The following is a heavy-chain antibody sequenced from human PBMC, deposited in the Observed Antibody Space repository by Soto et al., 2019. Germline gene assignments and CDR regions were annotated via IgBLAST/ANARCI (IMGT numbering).Heavy chain of an antibody. CDR1: GFTSSSSA. Sequence: EVQLLESGGGLVQPGGSLRLSCAASGFTSSSSAMSWVRQAPGKGLEWVSAISGTGTSTYYADSVKGRFTISRDESKNTLYLQMSSLRAEDTALYYCAKRGDSTSWYWFDPWGQGTLVTVSS. D-gene: IGHD6-13*01. V-gene: IGHV3-23*01. CDR2: ISGTGTST. CDR3: AKRGDSTSWYWFDP. J-gene: IGHJ5*02.